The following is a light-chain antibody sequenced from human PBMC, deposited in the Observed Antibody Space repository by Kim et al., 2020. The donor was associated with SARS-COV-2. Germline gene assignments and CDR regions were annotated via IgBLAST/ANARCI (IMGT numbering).Light chain of an antibody. CDR1: QGISSY. V-gene: IGKV1-8*01. J-gene: IGKJ4*01. Sequence: ASTGDRVTITCRASQGISSYLAWYQQKPGKAPKLLIYAASTVQSGVPSRFSGSGSGTDFTLTISCLQSEDFATYYCQQYYSYPPTFGGGTKVDIK. CDR2: AAS. CDR3: QQYYSYPPT.